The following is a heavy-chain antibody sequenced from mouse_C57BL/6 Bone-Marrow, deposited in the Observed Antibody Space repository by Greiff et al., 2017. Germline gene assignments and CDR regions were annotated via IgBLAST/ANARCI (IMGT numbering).Heavy chain of an antibody. V-gene: IGHV14-2*01. Sequence: VQLQQSGAELVKPGASVKLSCTASGFNIKDYYIHWVKQRTEQGLEWIGRIDPKDGETRYAPKFQDKATITADPSSTTAYLQLSSLTSEDTAVYYCTRSLIYYGTNYWGQGTTLTVSS. CDR2: IDPKDGET. CDR1: GFNIKDYY. D-gene: IGHD1-1*01. J-gene: IGHJ2*01. CDR3: TRSLIYYGTNY.